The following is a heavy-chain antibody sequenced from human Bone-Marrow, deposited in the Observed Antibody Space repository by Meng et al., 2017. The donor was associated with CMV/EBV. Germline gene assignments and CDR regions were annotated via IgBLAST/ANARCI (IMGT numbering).Heavy chain of an antibody. CDR2: IIPIFGTA. J-gene: IGHJ5*02. CDR3: ARGEMDIVVVPAAIWFDP. CDR1: GGTFSSYA. Sequence: SVKVSCKASGGTFSSYAISWVRQAPGQGLEWMGGIIPIFGTANYAQKFQGRVTITTDESTSTAYMELSSLRSEDTAVYYWARGEMDIVVVPAAIWFDPWGQGTLVTVSS. V-gene: IGHV1-69*05. D-gene: IGHD2-2*03.